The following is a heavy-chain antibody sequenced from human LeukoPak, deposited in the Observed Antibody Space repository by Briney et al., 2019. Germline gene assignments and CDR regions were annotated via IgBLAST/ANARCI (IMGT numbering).Heavy chain of an antibody. V-gene: IGHV3-30*18. CDR1: GFTFSSYG. CDR2: ISYDGSNK. J-gene: IGHJ4*02. Sequence: GGSLRLSCAASGFTFSSYGMHWVRQAPGKGLEWVAVISYDGSNKYYADSVKGRFTIFRDNSKDTLYLQMNSLRAEDTAVYYCAKDLKAAAGTIFDYWGQGTLVTVSS. CDR3: AKDLKAAAGTIFDY. D-gene: IGHD6-13*01.